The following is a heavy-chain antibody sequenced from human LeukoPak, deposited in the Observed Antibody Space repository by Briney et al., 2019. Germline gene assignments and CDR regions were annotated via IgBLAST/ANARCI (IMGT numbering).Heavy chain of an antibody. D-gene: IGHD2-2*01. V-gene: IGHV3-74*03. CDR3: AREHALAQYFDS. J-gene: IGHJ4*02. Sequence: PGGSLRLSCAASGFSFSSYWMHWVRQAPGKGLVWVSRIKNDGSSVKYADSVKGRVTISRDNANKTLFLHLNSLRADDTAIYYCAREHALAQYFDSWGRGTLVTVAS. CDR2: IKNDGSSV. CDR1: GFSFSSYW.